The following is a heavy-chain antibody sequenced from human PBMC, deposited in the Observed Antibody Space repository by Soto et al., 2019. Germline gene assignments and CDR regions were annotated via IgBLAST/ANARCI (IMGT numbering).Heavy chain of an antibody. CDR1: GDTFDSDS. V-gene: IGHV1-69*01. Sequence: QVQLVQSGAEVRKPGSSVKVSCQASGDTFDSDSINWVRQAPGHGLEWIGGIIPMLDKPSYAQKFQDRVTMTADESANTVYMELRSLTSDDTAVYFCARLGRGAFDPWGPGTPVTVSS. J-gene: IGHJ5*02. D-gene: IGHD7-27*01. CDR2: IIPMLDKP. CDR3: ARLGRGAFDP.